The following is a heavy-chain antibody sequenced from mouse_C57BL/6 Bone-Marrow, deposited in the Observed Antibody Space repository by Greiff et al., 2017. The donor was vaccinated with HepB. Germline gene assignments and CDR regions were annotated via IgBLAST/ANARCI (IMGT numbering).Heavy chain of an antibody. D-gene: IGHD3-2*02. J-gene: IGHJ4*01. Sequence: QVQLQQPGAELVKPGASVKLSCKASGYTFTSYWMQWVKQRPGQGLEWIGEIDPSDSYTNYNQKFKGKATLTVDTSSSTAYMQLSSLTSEDSAVFYCASVSDLYYYAMDYWGQGTSVTVSS. V-gene: IGHV1-50*01. CDR2: IDPSDSYT. CDR1: GYTFTSYW. CDR3: ASVSDLYYYAMDY.